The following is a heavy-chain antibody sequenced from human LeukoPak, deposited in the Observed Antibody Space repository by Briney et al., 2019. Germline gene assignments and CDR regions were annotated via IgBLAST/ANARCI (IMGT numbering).Heavy chain of an antibody. Sequence: GGSLRLSCAASGFTFSSYSMNWVRQAPGKGLEWVSGISWNSGSIGYADSVKGRFTISRDNAKNSLYLQMNSLRAEDTALYYCAKDIRDSSSLFDYWGQGTLVTVSS. D-gene: IGHD6-13*01. CDR2: ISWNSGSI. J-gene: IGHJ4*02. V-gene: IGHV3-9*01. CDR3: AKDIRDSSSLFDY. CDR1: GFTFSSYS.